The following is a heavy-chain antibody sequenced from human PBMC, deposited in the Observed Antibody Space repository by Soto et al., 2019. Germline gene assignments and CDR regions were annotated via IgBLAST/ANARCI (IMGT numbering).Heavy chain of an antibody. CDR1: GYTFTSYG. D-gene: IGHD6-19*01. Sequence: ASVKVSCKASGYTFTSYGISWVRQAPGQGLEWMGWISAYNGNTNYAQKLQGRVTMTTDTSTSTAYMELSSLRSEDTAVYYCARAGGSGWYLRFITFDYWGQGTLVTVSS. V-gene: IGHV1-18*01. CDR3: ARAGGSGWYLRFITFDY. CDR2: ISAYNGNT. J-gene: IGHJ4*02.